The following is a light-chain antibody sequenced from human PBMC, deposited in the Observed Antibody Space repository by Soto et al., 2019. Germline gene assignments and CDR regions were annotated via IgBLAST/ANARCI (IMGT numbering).Light chain of an antibody. J-gene: IGLJ3*02. Sequence: QSVLTQPPSTSGTPGQMVTIFCSGSSSNIGSNYVYWYQQLPGTAPKPLIYSNNQRPSGVPDRFSGSKSGTSVSLAIGGLRSEDEADYYCAAWDDSLSGWVFGGGTKVTVL. V-gene: IGLV1-47*02. CDR3: AAWDDSLSGWV. CDR2: SNN. CDR1: SSNIGSNY.